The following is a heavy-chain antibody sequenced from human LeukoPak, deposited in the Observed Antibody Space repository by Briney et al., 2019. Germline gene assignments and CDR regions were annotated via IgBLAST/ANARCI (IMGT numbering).Heavy chain of an antibody. CDR1: GFTFSSYA. Sequence: GGSLRLSCAASGFTFSSYAMSWVRQAPGKGLECVSSIDGSIGSTYYADSVKGRFTISRDNSKNTLYLQMNSLRAEDTAVYYCARVTAAGTLYFDYWGQGTLVTVSS. V-gene: IGHV3-23*01. D-gene: IGHD6-13*01. CDR3: ARVTAAGTLYFDY. CDR2: IDGSIGST. J-gene: IGHJ4*02.